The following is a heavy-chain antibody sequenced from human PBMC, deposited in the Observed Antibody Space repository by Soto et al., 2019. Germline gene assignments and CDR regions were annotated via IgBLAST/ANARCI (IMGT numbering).Heavy chain of an antibody. CDR1: GFPFSTYA. J-gene: IGHJ4*02. CDR2: ISGSGGST. Sequence: GGSLRLSCVASGFPFSTYAMNWVRQAPGKGLEWVSTISGSGGSTYYADSVKGRFTISRDNSKNTLYLQMNSLRAEDTAVYYYAKDQGSSWYEIDYWGQGTLVTVSS. D-gene: IGHD6-13*01. CDR3: AKDQGSSWYEIDY. V-gene: IGHV3-23*01.